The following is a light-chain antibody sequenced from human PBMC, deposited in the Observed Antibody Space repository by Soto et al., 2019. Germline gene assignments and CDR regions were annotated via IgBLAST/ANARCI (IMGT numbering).Light chain of an antibody. Sequence: QSVLTQPPSASGTPEQRVTISCSGSSSNIGINYVYWYQQRPGTAPKLLIYTNDQRPSGVPDRFSGSKSGTSASLAISGLRSEDEGDYYCAVWDDSLSAYVFGTGTKLTVL. CDR3: AVWDDSLSAYV. CDR1: SSNIGINY. CDR2: TND. V-gene: IGLV1-47*02. J-gene: IGLJ1*01.